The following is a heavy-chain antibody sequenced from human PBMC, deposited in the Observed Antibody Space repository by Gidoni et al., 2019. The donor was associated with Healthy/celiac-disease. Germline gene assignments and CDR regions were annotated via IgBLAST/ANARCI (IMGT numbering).Heavy chain of an antibody. V-gene: IGHV3-30*18. CDR1: GFPFSSYG. CDR3: AKDKGAKTYYFDY. Sequence: QVQLVESGGGVVQPGWSLRLSCAASGFPFSSYGMHWVRQAPGKGLEWVAVISYDGSNKYYADSVKGRFTISRDNSKNTLYLQMNSLRAEDTAVYYCAKDKGAKTYYFDYWGQGTLVTVSS. J-gene: IGHJ4*02. CDR2: ISYDGSNK.